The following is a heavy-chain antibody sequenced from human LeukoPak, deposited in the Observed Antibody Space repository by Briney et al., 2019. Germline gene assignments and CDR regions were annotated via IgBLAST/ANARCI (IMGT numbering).Heavy chain of an antibody. J-gene: IGHJ6*02. D-gene: IGHD6-19*01. V-gene: IGHV1-69*04. CDR3: ARSVGVAGTVSVYYYYGMDV. CDR1: GGTFSSYA. Sequence: GSSVKVSCKASGGTFSSYAISWVRQAPGQGLEWMGRIIPILGIANYAQKFQGRVTITADKSTSTAYMEPSSLRSEDTAVYYCARSVGVAGTVSVYYYYGMDVWGQGTTVTVSS. CDR2: IIPILGIA.